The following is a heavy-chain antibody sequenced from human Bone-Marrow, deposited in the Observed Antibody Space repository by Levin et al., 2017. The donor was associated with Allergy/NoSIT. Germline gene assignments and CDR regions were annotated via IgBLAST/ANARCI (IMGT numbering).Heavy chain of an antibody. V-gene: IGHV3-30*18. CDR1: GFTFSNYA. CDR2: ISDDGNNK. D-gene: IGHD2-15*01. Sequence: LSLTCAASGFTFSNYAMHWVRQAPGKGLEWVADISDDGNNKHYADSVKGRFAISRDNSKNTLYLQMNSLRAEDTAVYYCAKEGYCSGGRCYPHYYYYYMDVWGKGTTVTVSS. J-gene: IGHJ6*03. CDR3: AKEGYCSGGRCYPHYYYYYMDV.